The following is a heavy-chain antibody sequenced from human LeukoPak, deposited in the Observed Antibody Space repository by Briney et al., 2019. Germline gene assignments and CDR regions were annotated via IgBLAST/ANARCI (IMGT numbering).Heavy chain of an antibody. CDR2: MNPNSGNT. J-gene: IGHJ5*02. CDR3: ARGADLLRYFDWSPNWFDP. D-gene: IGHD3-9*01. CDR1: GYTFTSYD. V-gene: IGHV1-8*01. Sequence: ASVKVSRKASGYTFTSYDINWVRQATGQGLEWMGWMNPNSGNTGYAQKFQGRVTMTRNTSISTAYMELSSLRSEDTAVYYCARGADLLRYFDWSPNWFDPWGQGTLVTVSS.